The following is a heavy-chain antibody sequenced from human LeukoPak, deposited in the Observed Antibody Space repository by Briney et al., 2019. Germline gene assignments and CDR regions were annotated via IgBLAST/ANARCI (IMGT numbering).Heavy chain of an antibody. CDR2: INPNSGGT. J-gene: IGHJ6*02. CDR3: ARLDIYSYGHYYYGMDV. Sequence: GASVKVSCKASGYTFTGYYIHWVRQAPGQGLEWMGWINPNSGGTNYAQKFQGRVTMTRDTFISTAYMELSRLRSDDTAVYYCARLDIYSYGHYYYGMDVWGQGTTVTVSS. CDR1: GYTFTGYY. V-gene: IGHV1-2*02. D-gene: IGHD5-18*01.